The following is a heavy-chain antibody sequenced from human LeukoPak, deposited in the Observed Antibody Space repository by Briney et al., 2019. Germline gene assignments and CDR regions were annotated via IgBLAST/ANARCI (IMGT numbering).Heavy chain of an antibody. CDR1: GFTFSSYA. Sequence: GGSLRLSCAASGFTFSSYAMSWVRQAPGKGLEWVSAISGSGGSTYYADSVKGRFTISRDNSKNTLYLQMNSLRAEDTAVYYCAKGVYSSSWYDWFDPWGQGTLATVSS. CDR3: AKGVYSSSWYDWFDP. J-gene: IGHJ5*02. V-gene: IGHV3-23*01. D-gene: IGHD6-13*01. CDR2: ISGSGGST.